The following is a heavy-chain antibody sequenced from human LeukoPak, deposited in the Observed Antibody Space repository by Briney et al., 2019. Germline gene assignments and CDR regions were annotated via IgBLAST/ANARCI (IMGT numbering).Heavy chain of an antibody. Sequence: GGSLRLSCAGSGFTFSSSAMSWVRQAPGKGLEWVSAISGSGGSTYYADSVKGRFTISRDNSKNTLYLQMNSLRAEDTAVYYCAKSTRIVVVVAATLDYWGQGTLVTVSS. CDR1: GFTFSSSA. CDR3: AKSTRIVVVVAATLDY. CDR2: ISGSGGST. D-gene: IGHD2-15*01. J-gene: IGHJ4*02. V-gene: IGHV3-23*01.